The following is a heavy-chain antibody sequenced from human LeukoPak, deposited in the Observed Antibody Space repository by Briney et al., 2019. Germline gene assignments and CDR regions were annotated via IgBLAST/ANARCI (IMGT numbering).Heavy chain of an antibody. D-gene: IGHD2-21*02. V-gene: IGHV4-39*01. J-gene: IGHJ3*02. CDR1: GGSISSSSYY. CDR3: ARTRTAIQIEEAVDI. Sequence: PSETLSLTCTVSGGSISSSSYYWGWIRQPPGKGLEWLGSIYYSGSTYYNPSLKSRVTISVDTSKNQFPLKLSSVTAANTAVYYCARTRTAIQIEEAVDIWGQGTMVTVSS. CDR2: IYYSGST.